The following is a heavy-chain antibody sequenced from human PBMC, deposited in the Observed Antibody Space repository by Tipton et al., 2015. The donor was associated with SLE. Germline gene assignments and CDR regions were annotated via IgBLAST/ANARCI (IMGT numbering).Heavy chain of an antibody. D-gene: IGHD3-10*01. CDR1: GFTFVSLA. Sequence: GSLRLSCAASGFTFVSLAMSWVRQAPGKGLQWVSTISPGGVPTYYADSVKGRFTISRDNSKNTLYLQMNSLRAEDTAVYYCAAGLLWFRDLDYWGQGTLVTVSS. J-gene: IGHJ4*02. CDR2: ISPGGVPT. V-gene: IGHV3-23*01. CDR3: AAGLLWFRDLDY.